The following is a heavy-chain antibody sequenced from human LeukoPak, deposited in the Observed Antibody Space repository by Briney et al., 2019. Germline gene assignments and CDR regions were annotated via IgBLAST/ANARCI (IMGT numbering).Heavy chain of an antibody. CDR3: ARDHLLRWPDPSYGWNYYYYMDV. Sequence: ASVKVSCKASGGTFSSYAISWVRQAPGQGLEWMGRIIPIFGTANYAQKFQGRVTITTDESTSTAYMELSSLRSEDTAVYYCARDHLLRWPDPSYGWNYYYYMDVRGKGTTVTVSS. J-gene: IGHJ6*03. V-gene: IGHV1-69*05. D-gene: IGHD4-23*01. CDR1: GGTFSSYA. CDR2: IIPIFGTA.